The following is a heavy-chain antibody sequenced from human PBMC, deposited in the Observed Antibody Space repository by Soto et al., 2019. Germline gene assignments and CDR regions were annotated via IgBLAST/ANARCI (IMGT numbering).Heavy chain of an antibody. CDR2: IIPIFGTA. CDR1: GGTFSSYA. CDR3: GRHVPAAGCYYGMDV. J-gene: IGHJ6*02. V-gene: IGHV1-69*12. Sequence: QVQLVQSGAEVKKPGSSVKVSCKASGGTFSSYAISWVRQAPGQGLEWMGGIIPIFGTANYAQKFQGRVTITADDSPSIAYMELTSLRSEDTAVYYCGRHVPAAGCYYGMDVWGQGTTVTVSS. D-gene: IGHD2-2*01.